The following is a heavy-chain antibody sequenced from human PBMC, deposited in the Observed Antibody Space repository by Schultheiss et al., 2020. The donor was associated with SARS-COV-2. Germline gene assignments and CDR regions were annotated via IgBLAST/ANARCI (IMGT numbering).Heavy chain of an antibody. CDR3: AKRNYYYYHMDV. CDR2: IYSGGST. CDR1: GFTFSSYA. Sequence: GGSLRLSCAASGFTFSSYAMHWVRQAPGKGLEWVSVIYSGGSTYYADSVKGRFTISRDNSKNTLYLQMNSLRAEDTAIYYCAKRNYYYYHMDVWGKGTTVTVSS. J-gene: IGHJ6*03. V-gene: IGHV3-23*03.